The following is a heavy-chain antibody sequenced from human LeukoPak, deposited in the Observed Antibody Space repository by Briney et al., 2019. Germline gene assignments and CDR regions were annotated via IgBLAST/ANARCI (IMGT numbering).Heavy chain of an antibody. D-gene: IGHD6-19*01. CDR3: ARGGAVLVAVAGYFDY. V-gene: IGHV3-23*01. J-gene: IGHJ4*02. CDR2: ISGSGGST. CDR1: GFTFSSYA. Sequence: GGSLRLSCAASGFTFSSYAMSWVRQAPGKGLEWVSAISGSGGSTYYADSVKGRFTISRDNSKDTLYLQMNSLRAEDTAVYYCARGGAVLVAVAGYFDYWGQGTLVTVSS.